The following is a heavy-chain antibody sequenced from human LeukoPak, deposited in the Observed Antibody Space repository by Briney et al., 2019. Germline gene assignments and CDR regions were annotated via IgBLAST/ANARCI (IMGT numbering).Heavy chain of an antibody. J-gene: IGHJ1*01. V-gene: IGHV3-48*03. D-gene: IGHD6-13*01. CDR2: ISSSGNSI. CDR3: ARRLFGSC. CDR1: GFTFSGYE. Sequence: GGSLRLSCTASGFTFSGYEMNWVRQAPGKGLEWVSYISSSGNSIYYADSVKGRFTISRDNAKNSLYLQMNSLRAEDMAVYYSARRLFGSCWGQGTLVTVCS.